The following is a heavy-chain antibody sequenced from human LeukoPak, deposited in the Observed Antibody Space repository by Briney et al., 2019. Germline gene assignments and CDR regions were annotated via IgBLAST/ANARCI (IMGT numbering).Heavy chain of an antibody. Sequence: GGSLRLSCAASGFTVSNNYMSWVRQAPGKGLEWVSFIYNTGSTYYADSVKGRFTISRDNSKNTLYLQMNSLRAEDTAVYYCAKDARQWLVRTAPFDYWGQGTLVTVSS. J-gene: IGHJ4*02. D-gene: IGHD6-19*01. CDR1: GFTVSNNY. CDR3: AKDARQWLVRTAPFDY. CDR2: IYNTGST. V-gene: IGHV3-66*03.